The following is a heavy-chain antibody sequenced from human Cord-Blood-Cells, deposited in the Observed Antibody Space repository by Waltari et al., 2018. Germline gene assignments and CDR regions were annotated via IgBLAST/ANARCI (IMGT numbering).Heavy chain of an antibody. D-gene: IGHD7-27*01. CDR1: GGSFSGYY. Sequence: QVQLQQWGAGLLKPSETLSLTCAVYGGSFSGYYWSWIRQPPGKGLEWSGEINHSGSTDYKPSLKSRVTLTGDTSKNQFSRKLSSVTAAETAGYYCARGPTWGSHFDYWGQGTLVTVSS. V-gene: IGHV4-34*01. CDR2: INHSGST. CDR3: ARGPTWGSHFDY. J-gene: IGHJ4*02.